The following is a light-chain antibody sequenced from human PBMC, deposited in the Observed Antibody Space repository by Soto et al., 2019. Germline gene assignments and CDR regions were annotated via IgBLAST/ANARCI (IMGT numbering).Light chain of an antibody. CDR3: QPRARWPMT. CDR1: QSISSY. CDR2: AAC. Sequence: IQMTQSPSSLSASLGDGITITCRARQSISSYLHRYEQKPGKAPKLVIYAACSLQSGVPSRYGGSGCGTDYTLSISSLEAEYFVVYVCQPRARWPMTFGQGTRLE. V-gene: IGKV1-39*01. J-gene: IGKJ5*01.